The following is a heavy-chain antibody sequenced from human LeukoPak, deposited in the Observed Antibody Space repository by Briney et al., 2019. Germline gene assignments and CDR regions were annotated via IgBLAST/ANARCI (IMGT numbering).Heavy chain of an antibody. Sequence: SETLSLTCTVSGGSISSSSYYWGWIRQPPGKGLEWIGSIYYSGSTYYNPSLKSRVTISVDTSKNQFSLKLSSVTAADTAVYYCARGVFVTTYYDHVWGSYRSPYFDYWGQGTLVTVSS. V-gene: IGHV4-39*07. CDR1: GGSISSSSYY. CDR2: IYYSGST. D-gene: IGHD3-16*02. J-gene: IGHJ4*02. CDR3: ARGVFVTTYYDHVWGSYRSPYFDY.